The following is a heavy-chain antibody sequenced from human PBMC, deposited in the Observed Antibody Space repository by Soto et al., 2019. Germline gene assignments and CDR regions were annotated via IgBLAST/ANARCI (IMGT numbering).Heavy chain of an antibody. CDR1: GFSFSTYG. CDR3: ARDGPITAAGNNWFDP. J-gene: IGHJ5*01. D-gene: IGHD6-13*01. CDR2: ISNDGRIP. V-gene: IGHV3-30-3*01. Sequence: QVQLVESGGGVVQPGRSLRLSCAASGFSFSTYGMYWVRQSTDKGLEWGAVISNDGRIPNYGDSVRGRFTISRDNSKDTLDLQMDSLRPEDTAVYYWARDGPITAAGNNWFDPWGQGTQVTVSS.